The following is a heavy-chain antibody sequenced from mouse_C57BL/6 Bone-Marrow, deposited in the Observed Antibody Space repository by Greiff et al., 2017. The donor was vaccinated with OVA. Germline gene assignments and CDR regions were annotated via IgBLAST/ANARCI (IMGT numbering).Heavy chain of an antibody. CDR1: GFTIKNTY. V-gene: IGHV14-3*01. J-gene: IGHJ2*01. D-gene: IGHD1-1*01. Sequence: EVQLQQSVAELVRPGASVKLSCTASGFTIKNTYMHWVKQRPDQGLEWIGRIDPANGNTKYAPKFQGKATITADTSSNTAYLQLSSLTSEDTAIYYCARSSLSGDYWGQGTTLTVSS. CDR2: IDPANGNT. CDR3: ARSSLSGDY.